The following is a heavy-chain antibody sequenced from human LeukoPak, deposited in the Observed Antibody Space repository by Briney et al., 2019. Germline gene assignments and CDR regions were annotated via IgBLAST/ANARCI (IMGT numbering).Heavy chain of an antibody. CDR3: ARLGTVTTLSFDYYYYMDV. CDR2: IYYSGGT. J-gene: IGHJ6*03. Sequence: SETLSLTCTVSGGSISSYYWSWFRQPPGKGLEWIGSIYYSGGTTYYPSLKRRVTISVDTYKNQFSLKLSSVTAANTAVYYCARLGTVTTLSFDYYYYMDVWGKGTTVTVSS. D-gene: IGHD4-11*01. V-gene: IGHV4-59*01. CDR1: GGSISSYY.